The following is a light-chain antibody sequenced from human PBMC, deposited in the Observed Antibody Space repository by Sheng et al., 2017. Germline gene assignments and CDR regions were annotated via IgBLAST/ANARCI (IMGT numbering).Light chain of an antibody. V-gene: IGKV1-33*01. J-gene: IGKJ4*01. CDR3: QQYDNLPLT. Sequence: DIQMTQSPSSLSASVGDRVTITCQASQDISNYLNWYQQKPGKAPKLLIFDASNLETGVPSRFSGSGSGTDFTFTISSLQPEDIAIYYCQQYDNLPLTFGGGPRWRSN. CDR2: DAS. CDR1: QDISNY.